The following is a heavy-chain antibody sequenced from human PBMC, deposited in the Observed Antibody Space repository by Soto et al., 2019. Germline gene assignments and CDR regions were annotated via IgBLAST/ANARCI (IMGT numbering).Heavy chain of an antibody. Sequence: EVQLLESGGGLVQPGGSLRLSCAASGFTFSSYAMSWVRQAPGKGLEWVSAISGSGGSTYYADSVKGRFTISRDNSKNTLYRQMNSLRAEDTAVYYCARPGGSSTSRYYFDYWGQGTLVTVSS. CDR3: ARPGGSSTSRYYFDY. J-gene: IGHJ4*02. D-gene: IGHD2-2*01. V-gene: IGHV3-23*01. CDR2: ISGSGGST. CDR1: GFTFSSYA.